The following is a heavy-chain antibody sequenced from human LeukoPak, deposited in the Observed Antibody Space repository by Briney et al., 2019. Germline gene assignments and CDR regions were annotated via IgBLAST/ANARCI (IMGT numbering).Heavy chain of an antibody. D-gene: IGHD3-22*01. CDR3: ARADYDRSRFHDY. Sequence: GGPLRLFCGAWGFTFSSYRMNWLPRAPEKGGVWLSYNSTSSNYIYFADSVKGSFNISRNNAKNSLYLQMNRLRAEDTGVYYCARADYDRSRFHDYWGQGTLVTVSS. CDR1: GFTFSSYR. J-gene: IGHJ4*02. CDR2: NSTSSNYI. V-gene: IGHV3-21*01.